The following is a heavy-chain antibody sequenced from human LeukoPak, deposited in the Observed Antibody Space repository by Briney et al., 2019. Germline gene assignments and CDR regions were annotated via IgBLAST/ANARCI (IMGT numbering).Heavy chain of an antibody. V-gene: IGHV3-48*01. CDR3: ERGYLLVATSGYYYSYMDV. Sequence: GRSLRLSCAASGFTFNTYSMNWVRQAPGKGLEWFSYISSSSATIYYADSVKGRFAISRDNAKTSLYLQMDSLRAKDTAVYYCERGYLLVATSGYYYSYMDVWGKGTTVTVSS. D-gene: IGHD5-12*01. CDR2: ISSSSATI. J-gene: IGHJ6*03. CDR1: GFTFNTYS.